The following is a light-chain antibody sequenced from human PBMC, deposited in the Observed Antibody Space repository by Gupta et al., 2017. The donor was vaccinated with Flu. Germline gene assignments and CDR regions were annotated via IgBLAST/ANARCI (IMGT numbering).Light chain of an antibody. Sequence: EIVLTHSPVTLCLSPGGRATLSCRASQSVSTYLVWYQQKPGQALRPLIYDASNRATGIPARFSGSGSGTDFTLTISILEPEDVAVYYCQHRSFWPPALTFGGGTKVEI. CDR3: QHRSFWPPALT. J-gene: IGKJ4*01. V-gene: IGKV3-11*01. CDR2: DAS. CDR1: QSVSTY.